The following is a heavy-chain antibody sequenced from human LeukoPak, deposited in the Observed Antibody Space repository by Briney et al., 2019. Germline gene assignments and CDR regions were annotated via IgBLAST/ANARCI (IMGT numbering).Heavy chain of an antibody. Sequence: ASVKVSCKASGYTFTNYAMNWVRQAPGQGLEWMGRINTNTGNPTYAQGFTGRFVFSLDTSVSTAYLQISSLKAEDTAVYYCARDIPHPRRITIFGVAGPYGMDVWGQGTTVTVSS. V-gene: IGHV7-4-1*02. D-gene: IGHD3-3*01. CDR1: GYTFTNYA. CDR2: INTNTGNP. J-gene: IGHJ6*02. CDR3: ARDIPHPRRITIFGVAGPYGMDV.